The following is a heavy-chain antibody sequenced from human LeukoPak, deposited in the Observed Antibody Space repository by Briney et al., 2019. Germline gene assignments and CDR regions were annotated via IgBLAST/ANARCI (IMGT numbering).Heavy chain of an antibody. Sequence: SETLSLTCTVSGGSISSYYWSWIRQPAGKGLEWIGRIYTSGSTNYNPSLKGRVTMSVDTSKNQFSLKLSSVTAADTAVYYCARDRLGSGHNWFDPWGQGTLVTVSS. CDR1: GGSISSYY. V-gene: IGHV4-4*07. CDR2: IYTSGST. J-gene: IGHJ5*02. CDR3: ARDRLGSGHNWFDP. D-gene: IGHD3-3*01.